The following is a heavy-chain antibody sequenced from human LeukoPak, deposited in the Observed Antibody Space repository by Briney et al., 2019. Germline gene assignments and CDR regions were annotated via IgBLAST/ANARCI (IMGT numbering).Heavy chain of an antibody. V-gene: IGHV1-69*13. CDR2: IIPIFGTA. CDR3: ASGFYDSSGWELPPLDY. D-gene: IGHD6-19*01. CDR1: GYTFTGYY. Sequence: ASVKVSCKASGYTFTGYYMHWVRQAPGQGLEWMGGIIPIFGTANYAQKFQGRVTITSDESTSTVYMELGSLRSEDTAVYYCASGFYDSSGWELPPLDYWGQGTLVTVSS. J-gene: IGHJ4*02.